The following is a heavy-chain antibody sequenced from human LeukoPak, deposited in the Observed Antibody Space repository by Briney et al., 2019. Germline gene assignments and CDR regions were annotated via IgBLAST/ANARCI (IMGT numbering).Heavy chain of an antibody. CDR1: GFTFSSYA. CDR2: ISDSGGST. Sequence: GGSLRLSCAASGFTFSSYAMSWVRQAPEKGLEWVSSISDSGGSTYHADSVKGRFTISRDNSKNTLYLQMNSLRAEDTAVYYCAKDQWEPLYWGQGTLVTVSS. CDR3: AKDQWEPLY. V-gene: IGHV3-23*01. D-gene: IGHD1-26*01. J-gene: IGHJ4*02.